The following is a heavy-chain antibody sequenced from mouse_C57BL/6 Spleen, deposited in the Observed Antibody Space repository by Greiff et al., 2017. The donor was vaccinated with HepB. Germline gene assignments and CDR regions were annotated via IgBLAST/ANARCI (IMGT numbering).Heavy chain of an antibody. CDR3: ARPYYYGSSSWFAY. D-gene: IGHD1-1*01. CDR2: INPNNGGT. CDR1: GYTFTDYN. V-gene: IGHV1-18*01. J-gene: IGHJ3*01. Sequence: VHVKQSGPELVKPGASVKIPCKASGYTFTDYNMDWVKQSHGKSLEWIGDINPNNGGTIYNQKFKGKATLTVDKSSSTAYMELRSLTSEDTAVYYCARPYYYGSSSWFAYWGQGTLVTVSA.